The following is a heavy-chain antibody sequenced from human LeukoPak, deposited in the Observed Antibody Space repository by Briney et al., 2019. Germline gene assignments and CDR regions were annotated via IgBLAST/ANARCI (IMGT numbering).Heavy chain of an antibody. J-gene: IGHJ4*02. CDR1: GFIFSSYG. Sequence: PGGSLRLSCAASGFIFSSYGMHWVRQAPGKGLEWVAFIRYDGSTKYYADSVKGRFTVSRDNSKNTLYLHMNSLRIEDTAVYYCANPGVGGGYDSDWGQGTLVTVSS. V-gene: IGHV3-30*02. CDR2: IRYDGSTK. D-gene: IGHD5-12*01. CDR3: ANPGVGGGYDSD.